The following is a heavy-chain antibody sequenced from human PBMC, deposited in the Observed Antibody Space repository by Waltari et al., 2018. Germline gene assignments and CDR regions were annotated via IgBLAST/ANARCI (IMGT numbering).Heavy chain of an antibody. CDR1: GGTFSSYA. Sequence: QVQLVQSGAEVKKPGSSVKVSCKASGGTFSSYAISWVRQAPGQGLEGMGRSNAICGTANDAQKCQGRVTITAEKSTSTAYMELSSLRAEDTAVYYCAREWARPNDAVDIWGQGTMVTVSS. J-gene: IGHJ3*02. D-gene: IGHD1-26*01. CDR2: SNAICGTA. V-gene: IGHV1-69*08. CDR3: AREWARPNDAVDI.